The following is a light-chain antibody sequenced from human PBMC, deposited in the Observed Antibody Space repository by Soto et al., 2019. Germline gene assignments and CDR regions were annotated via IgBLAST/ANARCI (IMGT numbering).Light chain of an antibody. V-gene: IGLV2-14*01. Sequence: QSVLTQPASVSGSPGQSITISCTGTSSDVGSYNYVSWYQQHPGKAPKLMIYDVSNRPSGVSNLFSGSKSGNTASLTISGLRAEDEADYYCSSYTSSGTHVVFGGGTKLTVL. CDR1: SSDVGSYNY. J-gene: IGLJ2*01. CDR2: DVS. CDR3: SSYTSSGTHVV.